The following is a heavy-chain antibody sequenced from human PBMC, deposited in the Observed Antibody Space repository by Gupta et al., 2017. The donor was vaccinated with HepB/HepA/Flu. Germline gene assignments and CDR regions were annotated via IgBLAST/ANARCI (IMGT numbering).Heavy chain of an antibody. CDR2: ITYDGSNK. Sequence: QVQLVESGGGVVQPGGSLRLSCPGSGFTFSTYSMYWVRQAPGKGLEWVAIITYDGSNKYYADSVKGRFTISRDNSKDTLYLQMDSLRVEDTAVFYCARSHFTNNWIYGMDVWGQGTTVTVSS. CDR1: GFTFSTYS. CDR3: ARSHFTNNWIYGMDV. V-gene: IGHV3-30*04. J-gene: IGHJ6*02. D-gene: IGHD2-2*01.